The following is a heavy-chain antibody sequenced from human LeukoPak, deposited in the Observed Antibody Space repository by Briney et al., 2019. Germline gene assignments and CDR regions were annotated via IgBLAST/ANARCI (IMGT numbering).Heavy chain of an antibody. V-gene: IGHV3-7*04. CDR2: IKQDGSEK. CDR1: GFTFSSYW. CDR3: AREGVRGSEAIDAFDL. Sequence: GGSLRLSCAASGFTFSSYWMSWVRQAPGKGLEWVANIKQDGSEKYYVDSVKGRFTISRDNAKNSLYLQMNSLRAEDTAVYYCAREGVRGSEAIDAFDLWGQGTMVTVSS. J-gene: IGHJ3*01. D-gene: IGHD3-10*01.